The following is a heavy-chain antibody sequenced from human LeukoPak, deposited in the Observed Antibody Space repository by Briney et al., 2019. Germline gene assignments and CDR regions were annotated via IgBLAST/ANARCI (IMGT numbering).Heavy chain of an antibody. J-gene: IGHJ4*02. CDR1: GFTFSSYW. V-gene: IGHV3-7*01. CDR2: IKQDGSEK. Sequence: PGGSLRLSCAASGFTFSSYWMSWVRQAPGKGLEWVANIKQDGSEKYYVDSVKGRFTISRDNAKNSLYLQMNSLRAEDTAVYYCASPYYYDRSGSDDYWVQGTLVTVSS. CDR3: ASPYYYDRSGSDDY. D-gene: IGHD3-22*01.